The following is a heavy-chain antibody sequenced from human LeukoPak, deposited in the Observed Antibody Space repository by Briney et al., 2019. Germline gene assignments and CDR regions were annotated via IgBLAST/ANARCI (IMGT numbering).Heavy chain of an antibody. J-gene: IGHJ6*04. D-gene: IGHD3-10*02. Sequence: PGGSLRLSCAASGFSFSTYSMNWVRQAPGKGLEWVSSINSDGIWIYYADSVKGRFTISRDNARNSLYLQMNSLRVEDTAVYYCAELGITMIGGVWGKGTTVTISS. CDR2: INSDGIWI. V-gene: IGHV3-21*01. CDR3: AELGITMIGGV. CDR1: GFSFSTYS.